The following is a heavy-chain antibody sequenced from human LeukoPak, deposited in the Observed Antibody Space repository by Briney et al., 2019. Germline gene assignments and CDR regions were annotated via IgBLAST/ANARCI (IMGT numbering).Heavy chain of an antibody. CDR3: AREDVLVRGVIPTYYFDY. Sequence: GGSLRLSCAASGFTFSNYYMSWIRQAPGKGLEWVSYISSSGSTIYYADSVKGRFTISRDNAKNSLYLQMNSLRAEDTAVYYCAREDVLVRGVIPTYYFDYWGQGTLVTVSS. J-gene: IGHJ4*02. CDR2: ISSSGSTI. V-gene: IGHV3-11*01. CDR1: GFTFSNYY. D-gene: IGHD3-10*01.